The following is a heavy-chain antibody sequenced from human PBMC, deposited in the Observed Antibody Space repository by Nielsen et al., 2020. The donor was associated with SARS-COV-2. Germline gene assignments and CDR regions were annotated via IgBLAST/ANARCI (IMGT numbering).Heavy chain of an antibody. V-gene: IGHV3-23*01. CDR1: GFTFSSYA. Sequence: GESLKISCAASGFTFSSYAMSWVRQAPGKGLEWVSAISGSGGSTYYADSVKGRFTISRDNSKNTLYLQMNSLRAEDTAVYYCAKELFSIVVVVAATPAAFDIWGQGTMVTVSS. D-gene: IGHD2-15*01. CDR3: AKELFSIVVVVAATPAAFDI. CDR2: ISGSGGST. J-gene: IGHJ3*02.